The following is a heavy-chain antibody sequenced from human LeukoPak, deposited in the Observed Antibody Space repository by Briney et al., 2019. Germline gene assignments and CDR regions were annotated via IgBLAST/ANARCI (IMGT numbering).Heavy chain of an antibody. V-gene: IGHV1-18*01. J-gene: IGHJ4*02. D-gene: IGHD3-10*01. Sequence: GASVKVSCKASGYTFTSYGISWVRQAPGQGLEWMGWISAYNGNTNYAQKLQGRVTMTEDTSTDTAYMELSSLRSEDTAVYYCATDRSLTFDYWGQGTLVTVSS. CDR1: GYTFTSYG. CDR2: ISAYNGNT. CDR3: ATDRSLTFDY.